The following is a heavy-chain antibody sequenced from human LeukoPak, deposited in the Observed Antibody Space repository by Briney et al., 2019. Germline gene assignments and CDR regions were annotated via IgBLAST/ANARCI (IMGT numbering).Heavy chain of an antibody. Sequence: GGSLRLSFVASGFTFSSYWMHWVRQAPGKGLVWVSRIDTDGTTTNYADSVKGRFTISRDNAKNTVFLQMNILRPEDTAVYYCARADYDSSGYHFDYWGQGALVTVSS. CDR2: IDTDGTTT. CDR3: ARADYDSSGYHFDY. V-gene: IGHV3-74*01. J-gene: IGHJ4*02. D-gene: IGHD3-22*01. CDR1: GFTFSSYW.